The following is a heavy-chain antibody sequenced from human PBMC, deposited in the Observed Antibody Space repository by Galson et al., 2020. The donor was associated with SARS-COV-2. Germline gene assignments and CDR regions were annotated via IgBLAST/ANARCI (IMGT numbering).Heavy chain of an antibody. D-gene: IGHD3-10*01. CDR1: GFRFTASA. CDR3: AAFGGNNPAC. V-gene: IGHV1-58*01. J-gene: IGHJ4*02. Sequence: SVKVSCKTSGFRFTASAVQWVRQARGQRLEWIGWIVVGSGKTNYAQKFQERVTITRDMSTTTAYMELSSRRSEDTAVYYCAAFGGNNPACWGQGTLVSVSA. CDR2: IVVGSGKT.